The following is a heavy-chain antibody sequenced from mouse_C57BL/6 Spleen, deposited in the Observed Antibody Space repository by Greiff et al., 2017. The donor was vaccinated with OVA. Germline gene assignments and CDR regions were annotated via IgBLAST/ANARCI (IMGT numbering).Heavy chain of an antibody. J-gene: IGHJ3*01. D-gene: IGHD2-4*01. CDR1: GFTFTDYY. CDR3: VKASSYDYDRGFAY. CDR2: IRNKANGYTT. Sequence: EVKVVESGGGLVQPGASLRLSCAASGFTFTDYYMSWVRQPPGKAPEWLALIRNKANGYTTEYTASVKGRFTISRDNSQNILYLQMNTLRAEDSATYYCVKASSYDYDRGFAYWGQGTLVTVSA. V-gene: IGHV7-4*01.